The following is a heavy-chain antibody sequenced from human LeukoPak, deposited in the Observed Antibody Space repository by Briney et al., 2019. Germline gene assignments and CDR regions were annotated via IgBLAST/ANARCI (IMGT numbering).Heavy chain of an antibody. Sequence: SETLSLTCTVSGGSISSGGYYWSWIRQPAGKGLEWIGRTHTSGSTNYNPSLKSRLTMSVDTSKNQFSLKLSSVTAADTAVYYCARGRWNTGMVSPYYFDYWGQGTLVTVSS. CDR3: ARGRWNTGMVSPYYFDY. D-gene: IGHD5-18*01. CDR2: THTSGST. V-gene: IGHV4-61*02. J-gene: IGHJ4*02. CDR1: GGSISSGGYY.